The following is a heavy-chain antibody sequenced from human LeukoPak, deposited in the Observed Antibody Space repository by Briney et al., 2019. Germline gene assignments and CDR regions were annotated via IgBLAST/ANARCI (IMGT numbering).Heavy chain of an antibody. Sequence: VGSLRLSCAPSRFNSIDYSMNGVRQAPGRGQEWISYIGISSGKTKYADSVKGRFTISRDKARNSLYLQMNSLRVEDTAMYYCARDHRYAFDNWGHGTLVTVSS. D-gene: IGHD5-12*01. CDR3: ARDHRYAFDN. CDR1: RFNSIDYS. CDR2: IGISSGKT. V-gene: IGHV3-48*01. J-gene: IGHJ4*01.